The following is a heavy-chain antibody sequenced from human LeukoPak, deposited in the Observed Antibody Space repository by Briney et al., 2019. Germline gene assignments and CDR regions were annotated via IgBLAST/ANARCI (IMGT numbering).Heavy chain of an antibody. CDR1: GGSISGYY. V-gene: IGHV4-59*08. Sequence: PSETLSLTCTVSGGSISGYYWSWIRQPPGKGLEWIGYVHYGGSTNYNPSLKSRITISVDTSKNQFSLKVNSVTAADTAVYYCARSADTLTQLWFGFDYWGQGSLVTVSA. D-gene: IGHD5-18*01. J-gene: IGHJ4*02. CDR3: ARSADTLTQLWFGFDY. CDR2: VHYGGST.